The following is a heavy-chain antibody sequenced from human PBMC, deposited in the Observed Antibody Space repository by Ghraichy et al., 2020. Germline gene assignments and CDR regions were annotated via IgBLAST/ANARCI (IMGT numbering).Heavy chain of an antibody. D-gene: IGHD3-10*01. V-gene: IGHV3-30-3*01. CDR1: GFTFSSYT. J-gene: IGHJ4*02. CDR3: ARDKGVTLVRGVNPFDY. Sequence: GGSLRLSCAASGFTFSSYTMHWVRQAPGKGLEWVALISYDGSSKYYADSVKGRFTISRDNSKNTLYLQMNSLRDEDTAVYYCARDKGVTLVRGVNPFDYWGQGTLVTVTS. CDR2: ISYDGSSK.